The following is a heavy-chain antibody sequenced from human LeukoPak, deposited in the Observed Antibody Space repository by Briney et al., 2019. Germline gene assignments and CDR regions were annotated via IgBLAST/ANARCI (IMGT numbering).Heavy chain of an antibody. CDR1: GSTFSRCG. Sequence: TGGSLRLSCVASGSTFSRCGMHWVRQAPGKGLEWVAVIYSDGRNAYYADSVEGRFTISRDNSKNTLYLQMNSLRAEDTAVYYCARAEPGLFDYWGLGTLVTVSS. V-gene: IGHV3-33*01. J-gene: IGHJ4*02. CDR2: IYSDGRNA. CDR3: ARAEPGLFDY.